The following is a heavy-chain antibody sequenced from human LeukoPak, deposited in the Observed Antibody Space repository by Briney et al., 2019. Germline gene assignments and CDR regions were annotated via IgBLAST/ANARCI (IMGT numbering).Heavy chain of an antibody. J-gene: IGHJ4*02. CDR3: AKDPSYGSGSYVDY. CDR1: GFTFSSYA. CDR2: ISGSGGST. V-gene: IGHV3-23*01. Sequence: PGGSLRLSCAASGFTFSSYAMSWVRQAPGKRLEWVSAISGSGGSTYYADSVKGRFTNSRDNSKNTLYLQMNSLRAEDTAVYYCAKDPSYGSGSYVDYWGQGTLVTVSS. D-gene: IGHD3-10*01.